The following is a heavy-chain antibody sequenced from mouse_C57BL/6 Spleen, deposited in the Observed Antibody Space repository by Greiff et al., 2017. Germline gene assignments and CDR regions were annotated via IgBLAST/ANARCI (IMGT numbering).Heavy chain of an antibody. Sequence: VHVQQSGPELVKPGASVKISCKASGYSFTGYYMNWVKQSPEQSLEWIGEINPSTGGTTYNQKFKAKATLTVDKSSSTAYMQLKSLTSEDSAVYYCASGLYYIDYWGQGTTLTVSS. CDR2: INPSTGGT. V-gene: IGHV1-42*01. J-gene: IGHJ2*01. CDR3: ASGLYYIDY. D-gene: IGHD3-3*01. CDR1: GYSFTGYY.